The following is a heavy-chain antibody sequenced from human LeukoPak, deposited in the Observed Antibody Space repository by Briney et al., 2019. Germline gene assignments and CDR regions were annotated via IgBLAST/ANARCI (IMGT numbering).Heavy chain of an antibody. CDR3: ARGYGDYEYDNWFDP. D-gene: IGHD4-17*01. V-gene: IGHV3-7*04. Sequence: GGSLRLSCAASGFTFSSYWMSWVRQAPGKGLEWVAKIKQDGSEKYYVDSVKGRFTISRDNAKNSLYLQMNSLRAEDTAVYYCARGYGDYEYDNWFDPWGQGTLVTVSS. CDR1: GFTFSSYW. J-gene: IGHJ5*02. CDR2: IKQDGSEK.